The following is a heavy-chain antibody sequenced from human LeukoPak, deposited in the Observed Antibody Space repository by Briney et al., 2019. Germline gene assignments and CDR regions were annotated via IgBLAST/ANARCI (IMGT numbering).Heavy chain of an antibody. D-gene: IGHD6-13*01. CDR1: GFTFSSYG. CDR2: ISYDGSNK. CDR3: AKEGGSSSWYFDY. Sequence: TGGSLRLSCAASGFTFSSYGMHWVRQAPGKGLEWVAVISYDGSNKYYADSVKGRFTISRDNSKNTLYLQMYSLRAEDTAVYYCAKEGGSSSWYFDYWGQGTLVTVSS. J-gene: IGHJ4*02. V-gene: IGHV3-30*18.